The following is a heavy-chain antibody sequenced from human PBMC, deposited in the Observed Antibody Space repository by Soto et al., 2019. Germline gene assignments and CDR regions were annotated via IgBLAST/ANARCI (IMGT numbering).Heavy chain of an antibody. Sequence: KASETLSLTCTVSGGSISSSSYYWGWIRQPPGKGLEWIGSIYYSGSTYYNPSLKSRVTISVDTSKNQFSLKLSSVTAADTAVYYCARLTLEGAVRPGSSGSYYAPLYYYGMDVWGQGTTVTVSS. CDR2: IYYSGST. D-gene: IGHD3-10*01. CDR1: GGSISSSSYY. V-gene: IGHV4-39*01. J-gene: IGHJ6*02. CDR3: ARLTLEGAVRPGSSGSYYAPLYYYGMDV.